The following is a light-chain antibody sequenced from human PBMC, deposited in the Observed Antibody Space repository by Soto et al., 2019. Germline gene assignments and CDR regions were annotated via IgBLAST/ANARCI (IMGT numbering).Light chain of an antibody. J-gene: IGKJ1*01. CDR2: GAS. V-gene: IGKV3-20*01. CDR3: QHYANSPPT. CDR1: LSVSSRY. Sequence: EIVLTHSPGTLSLSPRVGTTLSCTPSLSVSSRYLAWYQQKPGQAPRLLIYGASSRATGIPHRFSGSGSGTDFTLTISRLEPEYFAVYYCQHYANSPPTFGQGTKVE.